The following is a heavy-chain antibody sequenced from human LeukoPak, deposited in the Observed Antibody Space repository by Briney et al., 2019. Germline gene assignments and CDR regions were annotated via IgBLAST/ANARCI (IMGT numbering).Heavy chain of an antibody. J-gene: IGHJ6*02. V-gene: IGHV3-21*01. CDR1: GFTFSSYS. Sequence: GGSLRLSCAAFGFTFSSYSMNWVRQAPGKGLEWVSSISSSSSYIYYADSVKGRFTISRDNAKNSLYLQMNSLRAEDTAVYYCARDLAVTTSYYYYYGIDVWGQGTTVTVSS. CDR3: ARDLAVTTSYYYYYGIDV. D-gene: IGHD4-11*01. CDR2: ISSSSSYI.